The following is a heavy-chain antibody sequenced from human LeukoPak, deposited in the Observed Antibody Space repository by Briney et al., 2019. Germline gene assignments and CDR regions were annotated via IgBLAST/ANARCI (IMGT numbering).Heavy chain of an antibody. CDR2: IYYSGST. D-gene: IGHD3-10*01. J-gene: IGHJ3*02. CDR3: AREMVRGSYAFDI. Sequence: LETLSLTCTVSGGSISSYYWSWIRQPPGKGLEWIGYIYYSGSTNYNPSLKNRVTISVDTSKNQFSLKLSSVTAADTAVYYCAREMVRGSYAFDIWGQGTMVTVSS. V-gene: IGHV4-59*01. CDR1: GGSISSYY.